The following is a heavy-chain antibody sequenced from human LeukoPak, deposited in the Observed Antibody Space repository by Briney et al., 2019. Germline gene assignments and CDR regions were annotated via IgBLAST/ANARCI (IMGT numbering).Heavy chain of an antibody. D-gene: IGHD7-27*01. Sequence: GGSLRLSCAASGFTFSSYAMSWVRQAPGKGLEGGSAISGSGGSTHYADSVKGRFTISRDNSKNTLYLQMNSLRAEDTAVYYCAKGLTGVAFRYYFDYWGQGTLVTVSS. J-gene: IGHJ4*02. CDR1: GFTFSSYA. CDR2: ISGSGGST. V-gene: IGHV3-23*01. CDR3: AKGLTGVAFRYYFDY.